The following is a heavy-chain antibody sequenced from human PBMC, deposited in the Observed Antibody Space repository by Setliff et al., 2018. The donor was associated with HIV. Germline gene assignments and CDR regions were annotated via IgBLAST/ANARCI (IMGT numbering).Heavy chain of an antibody. Sequence: SETLSLTCTVSSDSIRFYYWTWIRQPPGKGLEWIGNVYYTGSTNYIPSLKSRITISIDTSKSQFSLKLTSVAAADTAVYYCARDSGGYNYGFAVGSFDYWGQGALVTVSS. V-gene: IGHV4-59*01. CDR2: VYYTGST. J-gene: IGHJ4*02. D-gene: IGHD5-18*01. CDR3: ARDSGGYNYGFAVGSFDY. CDR1: SDSIRFYY.